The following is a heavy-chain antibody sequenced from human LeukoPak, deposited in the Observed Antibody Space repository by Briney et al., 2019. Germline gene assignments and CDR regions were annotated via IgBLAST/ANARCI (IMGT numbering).Heavy chain of an antibody. Sequence: SETLSLTCTVSGGSISSYYWSWIRQPPGKGLEWIGYIYYSGSTNYNPSLKSRVTMSVDTSKGQFSLKLSSVAAADTAVYYCAREGGELPRYYNWFDPWGQGTLVTVSS. J-gene: IGHJ5*02. V-gene: IGHV4-59*12. CDR2: IYYSGST. CDR1: GGSISSYY. CDR3: AREGGELPRYYNWFDP. D-gene: IGHD1-26*01.